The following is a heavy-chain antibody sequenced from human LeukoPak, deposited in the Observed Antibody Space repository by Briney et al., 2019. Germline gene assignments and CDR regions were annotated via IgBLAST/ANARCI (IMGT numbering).Heavy chain of an antibody. Sequence: GGSLRLSSTASGFTFSSHAMSWGRQAAGKRLELVSTISASGGTTFHSGSVKGRFTISRDNSKKVLYLQMNGLRVEDTAIYYCAKDYCSSAICPADYWGQGTQVTVSS. D-gene: IGHD6-19*01. CDR2: ISASGGTT. CDR1: GFTFSSHA. CDR3: AKDYCSSAICPADY. J-gene: IGHJ4*02. V-gene: IGHV3-23*01.